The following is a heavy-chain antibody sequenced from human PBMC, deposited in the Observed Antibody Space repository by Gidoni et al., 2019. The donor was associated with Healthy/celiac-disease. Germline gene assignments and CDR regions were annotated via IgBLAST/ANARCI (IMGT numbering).Heavy chain of an antibody. V-gene: IGHV4-4*02. Sequence: QVQLQESGPGLVKPSGTLSLTCAVSGGSISSSNWWSWVRQPPGKGLEWIGEIYHSGSTNYNPSLKSRVTISVDKSKNQFCLKLSSVTAADTAVYYCARAIGYCSSTSCLEWDYWGQGTLVTVSS. CDR2: IYHSGST. J-gene: IGHJ4*02. CDR1: GGSISSSNW. CDR3: ARAIGYCSSTSCLEWDY. D-gene: IGHD2-2*03.